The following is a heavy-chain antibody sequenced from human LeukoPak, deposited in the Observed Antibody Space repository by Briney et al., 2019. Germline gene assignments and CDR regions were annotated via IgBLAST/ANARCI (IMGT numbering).Heavy chain of an antibody. CDR2: MNPNSGNT. D-gene: IGHD3-10*01. CDR3: ARVSITMVRGVPTNWFDP. Sequence: GASVKVSCKATGYTFTSYDINWVRQATGQGLEWMGWMNPNSGNTGYAQKFQGRVTMTRNTSISTAYMELSSLGSEDTAVYYCARVSITMVRGVPTNWFDPWGQGTLVTVSS. CDR1: GYTFTSYD. J-gene: IGHJ5*02. V-gene: IGHV1-8*01.